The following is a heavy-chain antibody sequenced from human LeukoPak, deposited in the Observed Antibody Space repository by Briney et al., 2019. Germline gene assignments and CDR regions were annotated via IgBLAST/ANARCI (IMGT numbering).Heavy chain of an antibody. J-gene: IGHJ5*02. CDR1: GFTFDDYA. V-gene: IGHV3-9*01. D-gene: IGHD6-19*01. CDR3: AKGRIAVAGMRGDWFDP. CDR2: ISWNSGSI. Sequence: GGSLRLSCAASGFTFDDYAMHWVRQAPGKGPEWVSGISWNSGSIGYADSVKGRFTISRDNAKNSLYLQMNSLRAEDTALYYCAKGRIAVAGMRGDWFDPWGQGTLVTVSS.